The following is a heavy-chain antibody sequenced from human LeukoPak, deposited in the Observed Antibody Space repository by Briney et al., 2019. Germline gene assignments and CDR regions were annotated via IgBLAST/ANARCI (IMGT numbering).Heavy chain of an antibody. CDR1: GGTFSSYT. V-gene: IGHV1-69*02. Sequence: SVRVSCKASGGTFSSYTINWVRQAPGQGLEWMGRIIPILDIATYAQKFQGRVTITADTSTSTAYMDLSGLKSEDTAVYYCARRSRGSLSNSIAPADDYWGQGTLVTVSS. J-gene: IGHJ4*02. CDR3: ARRSRGSLSNSIAPADDY. CDR2: IIPILDIA. D-gene: IGHD6-13*01.